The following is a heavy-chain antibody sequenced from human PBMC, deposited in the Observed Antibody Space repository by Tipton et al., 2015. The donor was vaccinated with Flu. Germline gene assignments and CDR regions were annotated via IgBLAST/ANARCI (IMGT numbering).Heavy chain of an antibody. V-gene: IGHV4-59*12. CDR2: IYNSQYT. CDR3: ARDPSLGMPDYFDY. Sequence: TLSLTCAVSGDSISSDFYWAWIRQFPGKGLEWIGYIYNSQYTKYNPSLKSRVTISEDTFKKQFSLQLRSVTAADTAVYYCARDPSLGMPDYFDYWGQGTLVTVSA. J-gene: IGHJ4*02. D-gene: IGHD2-2*01. CDR1: GDSISSDFY.